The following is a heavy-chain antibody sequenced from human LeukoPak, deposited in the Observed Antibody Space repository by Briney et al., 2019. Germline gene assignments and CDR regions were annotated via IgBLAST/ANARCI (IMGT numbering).Heavy chain of an antibody. CDR3: ARNNIAVAGFDY. CDR1: GYTFTGYY. D-gene: IGHD6-19*01. J-gene: IGHJ4*02. Sequence: ASVTVSCKASGYTFTGYYMHWVRQAPGQGLEWMGWINPNSGGTNYAQKFQGRVTMTRDTSISTAYMELSRLRSDDTAVYYCARNNIAVAGFDYWGQGTLVTVSS. CDR2: INPNSGGT. V-gene: IGHV1-2*02.